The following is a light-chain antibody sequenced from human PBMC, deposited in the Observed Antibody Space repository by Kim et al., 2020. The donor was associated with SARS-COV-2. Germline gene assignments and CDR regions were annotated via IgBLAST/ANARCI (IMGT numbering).Light chain of an antibody. V-gene: IGLV3-1*01. CDR2: QDS. Sequence: SYELTQPPSVSVSPGQTASITCSGDKLGDKYACWYQQKPGQSPVLVIYQDSKRPSGIPERFSGSNSGNTATLTISGTQAMDEADYYCQAWDSGTYVVFGGGTQLTVL. CDR1: KLGDKY. J-gene: IGLJ2*01. CDR3: QAWDSGTYVV.